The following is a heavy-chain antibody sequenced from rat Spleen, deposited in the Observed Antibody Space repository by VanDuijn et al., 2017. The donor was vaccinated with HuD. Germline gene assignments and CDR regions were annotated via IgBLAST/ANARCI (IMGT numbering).Heavy chain of an antibody. CDR1: GFTFSDYY. J-gene: IGHJ2*01. V-gene: IGHV5S23*01. Sequence: EVQLVESGGGLVQPGRSLKLSCAASGFTFSDYYMAWVRQAPTKGLEWVASISPRAYSTYYRDSVKGRFTNSRDNAKSTLSLQMDSLRSEDTATYYCARRHYGYTDYFDYWGQGVMVTVSS. D-gene: IGHD1-9*01. CDR2: ISPRAYST. CDR3: ARRHYGYTDYFDY.